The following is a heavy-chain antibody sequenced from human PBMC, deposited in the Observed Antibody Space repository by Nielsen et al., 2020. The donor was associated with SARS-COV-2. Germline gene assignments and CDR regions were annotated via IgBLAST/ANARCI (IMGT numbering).Heavy chain of an antibody. V-gene: IGHV3-23*01. CDR1: GFTFSSYA. CDR3: ARDRLRRVTGYDYYYYGMDV. J-gene: IGHJ6*02. D-gene: IGHD2-15*01. Sequence: GGSLRLSCAASGFTFSSYAMSWVRQAPGKGLEWVSAISGSGGSTYYADSVKGRFTISRDNFMNTLFLQMNNMRPEDTAVFYCARDRLRRVTGYDYYYYGMDVWGQGTTVTVSS. CDR2: ISGSGGST.